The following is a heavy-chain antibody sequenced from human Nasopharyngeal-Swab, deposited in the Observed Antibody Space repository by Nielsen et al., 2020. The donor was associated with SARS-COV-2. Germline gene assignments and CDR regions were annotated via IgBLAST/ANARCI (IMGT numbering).Heavy chain of an antibody. J-gene: IGHJ4*02. V-gene: IGHV3-21*01. CDR3: AKRVAPGSFGSGSYADS. CDR2: ISGDSKYT. Sequence: GESLKISCVASGFTFSRYSIHWVRQVPGKGLQWVSSISGDSKYTYYADSVKGRFTISRDNAKNSVYLQMNSLRADDTAFYYCAKRVAPGSFGSGSYADSWGQGTVVTVSS. CDR1: GFTFSRYS. D-gene: IGHD3-10*01.